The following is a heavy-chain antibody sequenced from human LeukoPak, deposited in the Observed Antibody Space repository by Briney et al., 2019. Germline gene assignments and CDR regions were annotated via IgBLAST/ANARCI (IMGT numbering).Heavy chain of an antibody. V-gene: IGHV3-33*01. J-gene: IGHJ4*02. CDR1: GFTFSSYG. CDR3: ARDLAVAGTADDY. CDR2: IWYDGSNK. Sequence: GGSLRLSCAASGFTFSSYGMHWVRQAPGEGLEWVAVIWYDGSNKYYADSVKGRFTISRDNSKNTLYLQMNSLRAEDTAVYYCARDLAVAGTADDYWGQGTLVTVSS. D-gene: IGHD6-19*01.